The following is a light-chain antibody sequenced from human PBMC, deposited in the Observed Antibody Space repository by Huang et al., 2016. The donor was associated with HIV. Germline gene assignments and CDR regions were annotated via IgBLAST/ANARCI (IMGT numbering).Light chain of an antibody. CDR1: QGISNS. CDR3: QQYYTSPT. Sequence: DIQMTQSPSSLSAFVGDTVTLTCRASQGISNSVAWYQQKPGKAPKRLLYSTSSLESGIPSRFRGGGSGTDYTLTVNSLQPDDFATYYCQQYYTSPTFGEGSKVEIK. CDR2: STS. V-gene: IGKV1-NL1*01. J-gene: IGKJ1*01.